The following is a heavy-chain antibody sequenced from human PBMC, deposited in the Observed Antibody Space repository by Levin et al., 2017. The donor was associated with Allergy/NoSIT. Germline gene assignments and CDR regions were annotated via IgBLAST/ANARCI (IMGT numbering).Heavy chain of an antibody. CDR1: GFSVSNYY. V-gene: IGHV3-53*05. Sequence: TGGSLRLSCAASGFSVSNYYMSWVRQAPGKGLECVSVIYTGGSSYFADSVKDRFTISRGSSKNTLILQMNGLRAEDTAMYYCARGGKNDAFDVWGQGTMVTVSS. CDR2: IYTGGSS. CDR3: ARGGKNDAFDV. J-gene: IGHJ3*01.